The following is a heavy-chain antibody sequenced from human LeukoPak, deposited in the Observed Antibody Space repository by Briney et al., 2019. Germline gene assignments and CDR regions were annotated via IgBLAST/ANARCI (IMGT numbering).Heavy chain of an antibody. D-gene: IGHD3-10*01. CDR3: ARGRQGSYYYGSGSYFY. V-gene: IGHV4-34*01. CDR2: INHSGST. J-gene: IGHJ4*02. Sequence: SETLSLTCAVYGGSFSGYYWSWIRQPPGKGLEWIGEINHSGSTNYNPSLKSRVTISVDTSKNQFSLKLSSVTAADTAVYYCARGRQGSYYYGSGSYFYSGQGTLVTVSS. CDR1: GGSFSGYY.